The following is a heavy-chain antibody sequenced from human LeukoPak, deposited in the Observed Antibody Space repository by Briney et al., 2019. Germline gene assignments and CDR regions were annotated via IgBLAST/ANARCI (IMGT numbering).Heavy chain of an antibody. V-gene: IGHV3-30*04. CDR3: ATGSGYYYGH. Sequence: GGSLRLSCAASGFTFSSYAMHWVRQAPGKGLEWVAVTYNDRGNNYYADSVKGRFTISRDNSKNTLYVQMDSLRVEDTAAYYCATGSGYYYGHWGRGTLVTVSS. CDR2: TYNDRGNN. D-gene: IGHD3-22*01. J-gene: IGHJ4*02. CDR1: GFTFSSYA.